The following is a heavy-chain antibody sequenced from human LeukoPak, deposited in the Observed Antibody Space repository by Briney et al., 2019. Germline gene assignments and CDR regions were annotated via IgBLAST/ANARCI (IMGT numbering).Heavy chain of an antibody. CDR2: ISGSGGST. CDR3: TKGTIWLPFDY. CDR1: GFTFSNYA. Sequence: PGGSLRLSCAASGFTFSNYAMSWARQAPGKGLEWVSAISGSGGSTYSADSVKGRFTISRDNSKDTLYLQMNSLRAEDTAVYYCTKGTIWLPFDYWGQGTLVTVSS. D-gene: IGHD5-18*01. V-gene: IGHV3-23*01. J-gene: IGHJ4*02.